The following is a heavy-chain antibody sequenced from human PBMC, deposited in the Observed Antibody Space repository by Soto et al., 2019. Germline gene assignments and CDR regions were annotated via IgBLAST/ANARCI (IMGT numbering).Heavy chain of an antibody. CDR3: ARDRDLAVPAAVIYFDS. CDR1: GFSISDYW. CDR2: IKRDGSEK. J-gene: IGHJ4*02. Sequence: LRLSCAASGFSISDYWMSGVRQAPVNGLEWVANIKRDGSEKYYVDSVKGRFTISRDNAKNSLYLQMNSLRADDTAVYYCARDRDLAVPAAVIYFDSWGQGTLVTVSS. V-gene: IGHV3-7*01. D-gene: IGHD2-2*01.